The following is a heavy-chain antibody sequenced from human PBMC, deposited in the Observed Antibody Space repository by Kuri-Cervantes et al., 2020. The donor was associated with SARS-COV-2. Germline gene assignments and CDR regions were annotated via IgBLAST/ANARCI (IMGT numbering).Heavy chain of an antibody. CDR2: ISYDGSNK. V-gene: IGHV3-30*18. Sequence: GGSLRLSCAASGFTFSSYVMHWVRQAPGKGLEWVAVISYDGSNKYYADSVKGRFTISRDNSKNTLYLQMNSLRAEDTAVYYCAKGPVGDGYNYGDYWGQGTLVTVSS. D-gene: IGHD5-24*01. J-gene: IGHJ4*02. CDR3: AKGPVGDGYNYGDY. CDR1: GFTFSSYV.